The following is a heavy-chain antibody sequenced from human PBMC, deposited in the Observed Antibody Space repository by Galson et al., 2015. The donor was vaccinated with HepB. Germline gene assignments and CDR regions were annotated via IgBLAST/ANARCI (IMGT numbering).Heavy chain of an antibody. V-gene: IGHV3-23*01. D-gene: IGHD4-23*01. J-gene: IGHJ4*02. CDR2: IVASGGGT. CDR3: AKRPSVYGGSFDY. CDR1: GFTFSNYA. Sequence: SLRLSCAASGFTFSNYAMNWVRQAPGKGLEWVSTIVASGGGTYYADSVEGRFTISRDNSKNTLYLQLNSLRAEDTAVYYCAKRPSVYGGSFDYWGQGTLVTVSS.